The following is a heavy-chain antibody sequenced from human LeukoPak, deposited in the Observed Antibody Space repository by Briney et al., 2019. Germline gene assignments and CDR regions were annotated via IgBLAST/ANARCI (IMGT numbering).Heavy chain of an antibody. V-gene: IGHV3-23*01. CDR1: GFTSSSYA. CDR3: AKLSSSWYYFWDY. CDR2: IIGGVGSA. D-gene: IGHD6-13*01. J-gene: IGHJ4*02. Sequence: PGASLRLSCAPSGFTSSSYAMSWVRPAPGRGLEWVSAIIGGVGSAYYADSVKGRFTISRDNSKNTLYLQMNSLRAEDTAVYYCAKLSSSWYYFWDYWGQGTLVTVS.